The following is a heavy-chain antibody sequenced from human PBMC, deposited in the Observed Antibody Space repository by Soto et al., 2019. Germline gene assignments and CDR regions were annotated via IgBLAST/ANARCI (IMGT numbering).Heavy chain of an antibody. CDR1: GFTFSSYG. CDR3: ARDHPTGVAPYFDY. CDR2: IWYDGSNK. V-gene: IGHV3-33*01. D-gene: IGHD5-12*01. J-gene: IGHJ4*02. Sequence: PGGSLRLSCAASGFTFSSYGMHWVRQAPGKGLEWVAVIWYDGSNKYYADSVKGRFTISRDNSKNTLYLQMNSLRAEDTAVYYCARDHPTGVAPYFDYLGQGTLVTVSS.